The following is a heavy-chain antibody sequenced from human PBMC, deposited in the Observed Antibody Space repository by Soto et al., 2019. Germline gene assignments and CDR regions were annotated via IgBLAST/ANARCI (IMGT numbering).Heavy chain of an antibody. CDR3: ATGEGTFDY. CDR2: IQDGGSI. J-gene: IGHJ4*02. CDR1: GFTVSNNY. V-gene: IGHV3-66*01. Sequence: GGSLRLSCAASGFTVSNNYMTWVRQAPGKGLEWVAVIQDGGSISYADSVSDRFTISRDNSKNTAYLELNSVRADDTAVYYCATGEGTFDYWGQGTLVTVSS.